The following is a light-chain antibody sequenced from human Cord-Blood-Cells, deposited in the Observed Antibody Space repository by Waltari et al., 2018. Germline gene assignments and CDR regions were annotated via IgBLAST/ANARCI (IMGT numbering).Light chain of an antibody. J-gene: IGKJ2*01. V-gene: IGKV1-8*01. CDR2: AAS. CDR3: QQYNNWPPYT. CDR1: QGISSY. Sequence: AIRITQSPSSLSASTGDRVTITCRASQGISSYLAWYQQKPGKAPKLLIYAASTLQSGVPSRFSGSGSGTDFTLTISSLQSEDFAVYYCQQYNNWPPYTFGQGTKLEIK.